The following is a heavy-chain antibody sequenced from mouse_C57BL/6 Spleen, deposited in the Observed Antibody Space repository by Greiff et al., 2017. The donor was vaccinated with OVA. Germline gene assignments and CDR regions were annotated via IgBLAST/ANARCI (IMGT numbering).Heavy chain of an antibody. D-gene: IGHD2-5*01. CDR1: GFTFSSYA. J-gene: IGHJ4*01. CDR2: ISSGGDYI. CDR3: TRGGYSNLYYYAMDY. V-gene: IGHV5-9-1*02. Sequence: EVKVVESGEGLVKPGGSLKLSCAASGFTFSSYAMSWVRQTPEKRLEWVAYISSGGDYIYYAATVKGRFPISRDNARNTLYLQMSSLKSEDTAMYYCTRGGYSNLYYYAMDYWGQGTSVTVSS.